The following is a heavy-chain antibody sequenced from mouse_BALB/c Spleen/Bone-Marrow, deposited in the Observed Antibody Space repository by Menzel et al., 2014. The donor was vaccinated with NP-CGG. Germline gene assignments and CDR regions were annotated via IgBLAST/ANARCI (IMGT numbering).Heavy chain of an antibody. CDR2: IWAGGST. J-gene: IGHJ4*01. Sequence: HVHLPWSGSGLVAPAQNLSISCTVSGFSLTSYDVHWVRQPPGKGLEWLGVIWAGGSTIYNSALMSRLSISKDNSKSQVFLKMNSLQTDDTALYYCARDRGGSSITLHYWPQGTSVPVSS. CDR1: GFSLTSYD. V-gene: IGHV2-9*02. D-gene: IGHD1-1*02. CDR3: ARDRGGSSITLHY.